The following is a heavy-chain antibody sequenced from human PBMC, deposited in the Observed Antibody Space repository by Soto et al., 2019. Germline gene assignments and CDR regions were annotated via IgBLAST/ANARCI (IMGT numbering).Heavy chain of an antibody. D-gene: IGHD6-19*01. CDR1: GDTFTGYY. CDR2: INPNSGGT. J-gene: IGHJ4*02. V-gene: IGHV1-2*04. Sequence: ASVKVSCKASGDTFTGYYMHWVRQAPGQGLEWMGWINPNSGGTNYAQKFQGWVTMTRDTSISTAYMELSRLRSDDTAVYYCARVAVAGAPPDYWGQGTLVTVSS. CDR3: ARVAVAGAPPDY.